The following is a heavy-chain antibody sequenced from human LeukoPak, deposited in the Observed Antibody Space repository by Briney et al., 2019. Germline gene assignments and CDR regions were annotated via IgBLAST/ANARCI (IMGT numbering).Heavy chain of an antibody. CDR3: AGVAVAGYDY. J-gene: IGHJ4*02. CDR2: ISSSGSTI. V-gene: IGHV3-48*03. D-gene: IGHD6-19*01. CDR1: GFTFSSYE. Sequence: GGSLRLSCAAPGFTFSSYEMNWVRQAPGKGLEWVSYISSSGSTIYYADSVEGRFTISRDNAKNSLYLQMNSLRAEDTAVYYCAGVAVAGYDYWGQGTLVTVSS.